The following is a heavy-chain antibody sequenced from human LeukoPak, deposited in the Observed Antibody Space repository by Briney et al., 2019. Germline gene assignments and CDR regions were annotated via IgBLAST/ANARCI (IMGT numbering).Heavy chain of an antibody. D-gene: IGHD6-13*01. CDR1: GYSFTNYG. CDR3: ARDQQFGIAAVDSWFDP. CDR2: ISAYNGHT. V-gene: IGHV1-18*01. Sequence: ASVKVSCKASGYSFTNYGFNWVRQAPGQGLEWLGWISAYNGHTIYGQKFQGKVTITTDTSTSTAYMELRNLMSDDTAVYYCARDQQFGIAAVDSWFDPWGQGTLVTVSS. J-gene: IGHJ5*02.